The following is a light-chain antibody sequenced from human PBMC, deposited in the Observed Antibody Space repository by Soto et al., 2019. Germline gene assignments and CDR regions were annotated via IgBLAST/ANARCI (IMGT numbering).Light chain of an antibody. Sequence: GYRVTITCRAIQSISSYLNWYQQKPGKAPKLLIYAASSLQSGVPSRFSGSGFGTDFTLTISSLQPEDVAIYYCQQYKNWPAITFGQGTRLEIK. CDR3: QQYKNWPAIT. V-gene: IGKV1-39*02. CDR2: AAS. J-gene: IGKJ5*01. CDR1: QSISSY.